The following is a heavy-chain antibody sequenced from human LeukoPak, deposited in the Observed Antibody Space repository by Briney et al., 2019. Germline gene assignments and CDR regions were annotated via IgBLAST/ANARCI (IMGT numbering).Heavy chain of an antibody. V-gene: IGHV3-23*01. D-gene: IGHD1-26*01. J-gene: IGHJ4*02. CDR1: GFIFSTYA. Sequence: GGSLGLSCAASGFIFSTYAMSWVRQAPGKGLEWVSIISVSGGTTYYADSVKGRFTISRDNSRNTLDLQMNSLRAEDTAVYYCAKGGSGSYYRLDDFWGQGTLDTVSS. CDR3: AKGGSGSYYRLDDF. CDR2: ISVSGGTT.